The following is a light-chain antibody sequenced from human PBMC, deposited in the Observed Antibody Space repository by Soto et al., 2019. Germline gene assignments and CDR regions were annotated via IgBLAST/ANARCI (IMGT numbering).Light chain of an antibody. CDR1: QSVSTN. Sequence: EIVMTQSPATLSVSPGERATLSCRASQSVSTNLAWYQQKPGQAPRLLIYGASTRATGIPARFSGSGSGTEFTLTISRLQPEDFAVYYCHQYNNWPSFTFGPGTKVDIK. CDR3: HQYNNWPSFT. CDR2: GAS. J-gene: IGKJ3*01. V-gene: IGKV3-15*01.